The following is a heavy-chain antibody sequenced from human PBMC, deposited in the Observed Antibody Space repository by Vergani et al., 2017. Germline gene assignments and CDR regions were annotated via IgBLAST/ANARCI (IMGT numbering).Heavy chain of an antibody. CDR3: AGSWIQLWTPDYYYYGMDV. CDR2: ISSSSSTI. Sequence: EVQLVESGGGLVQPGGSLRLSCAASGFTFSSYSMNWVRQAPGKGLEWVSYISSSSSTIYYADTVKGRFTISRDNAKNSLYLQMNSLRDEDTAVYYCAGSWIQLWTPDYYYYGMDVWGQGTTVTVSS. D-gene: IGHD5-18*01. V-gene: IGHV3-48*02. CDR1: GFTFSSYS. J-gene: IGHJ6*02.